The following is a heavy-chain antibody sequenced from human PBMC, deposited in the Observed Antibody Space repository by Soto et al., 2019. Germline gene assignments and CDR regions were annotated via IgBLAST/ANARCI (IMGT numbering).Heavy chain of an antibody. J-gene: IGHJ4*02. CDR3: ARDHSWVFDH. D-gene: IGHD2-21*01. CDR2: ISLSSGTK. CDR1: RFTFGSYT. V-gene: IGHV3-48*02. Sequence: EVQLVESGGGLVQPGGSLRLSCAASRFTFGSYTMNWVRQAPGKGLEWISYISLSSGTKTYADSVKGRFTISRDTAKNSLYLQMNSLRDEDTAVYYCARDHSWVFDHWGQGILVTVSS.